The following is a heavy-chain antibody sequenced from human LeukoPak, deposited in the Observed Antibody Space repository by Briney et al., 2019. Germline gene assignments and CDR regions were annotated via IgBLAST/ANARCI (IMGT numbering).Heavy chain of an antibody. CDR1: GFTFSSYS. D-gene: IGHD4-17*01. CDR3: ARDPNGDYIGAFEF. V-gene: IGHV3-23*01. Sequence: GGSLRLSCAASGFTFSSYSMNWVRQAPGKGLEWVSAVGGSGGVTQYADSVKGRFTISRDNSRNTLFLQMNSLRAEDTAVYSCARDPNGDYIGAFEFWGQGTMVTVSS. J-gene: IGHJ3*01. CDR2: VGGSGGVT.